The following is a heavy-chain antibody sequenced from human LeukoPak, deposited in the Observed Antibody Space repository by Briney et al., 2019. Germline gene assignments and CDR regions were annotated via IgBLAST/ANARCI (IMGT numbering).Heavy chain of an antibody. Sequence: ASVKVSCKASGGTFSSYAISWVRQAPGQGLEWMGWISAYNGNTNYAQKLQGRVTMTTDTSTSTAYMELRSLRSDDTAVYYCARGPDYGDYGRSDYWGQGTLVTVSS. CDR2: ISAYNGNT. J-gene: IGHJ4*02. CDR3: ARGPDYGDYGRSDY. D-gene: IGHD4-17*01. CDR1: GGTFSSYA. V-gene: IGHV1-18*01.